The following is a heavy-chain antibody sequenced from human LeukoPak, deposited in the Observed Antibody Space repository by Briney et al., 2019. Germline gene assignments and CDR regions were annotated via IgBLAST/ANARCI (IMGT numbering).Heavy chain of an antibody. Sequence: GGSLRLSCAASGFTFSSHGMHWVRQAPGKGLEWVAVISYDGSNKYYADSVKGRFTISRDNSKNTLYLQMNSLRAEDTAVYYCAKDYHDSLDYWGQGTLVTVSS. V-gene: IGHV3-30*18. CDR3: AKDYHDSLDY. D-gene: IGHD3-3*01. J-gene: IGHJ4*02. CDR2: ISYDGSNK. CDR1: GFTFSSHG.